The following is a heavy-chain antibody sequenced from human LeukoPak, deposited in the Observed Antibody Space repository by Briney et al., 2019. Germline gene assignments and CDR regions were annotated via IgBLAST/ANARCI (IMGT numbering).Heavy chain of an antibody. D-gene: IGHD1-1*01. Sequence: GGSLRLSCAASGFTFSSYAMHWVRQAPGKGLEWVAVISYDGSNKYYADSVKGRFTISRDNSKNTLYLQMNSLRAEDTAMCYCARLTGTDYWGQGTLVTVSS. CDR3: ARLTGTDY. J-gene: IGHJ4*02. CDR2: ISYDGSNK. V-gene: IGHV3-30-3*01. CDR1: GFTFSSYA.